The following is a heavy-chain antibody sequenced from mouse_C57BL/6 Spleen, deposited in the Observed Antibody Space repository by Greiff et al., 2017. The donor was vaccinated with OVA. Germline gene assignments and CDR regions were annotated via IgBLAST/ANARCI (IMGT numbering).Heavy chain of an antibody. J-gene: IGHJ1*03. Sequence: QVQLQQSGAELVKPGASVKISCKASGYAFSSYWMNWVKQRPGKGLEWIGQLYPGDGDTNYNGKFKGKATLTADKSSSTAYMQLSSLTSEDSAVYFCARPYYYGSVWYFDVWGTGTTVTVSS. CDR2: LYPGDGDT. V-gene: IGHV1-80*01. D-gene: IGHD1-1*01. CDR1: GYAFSSYW. CDR3: ARPYYYGSVWYFDV.